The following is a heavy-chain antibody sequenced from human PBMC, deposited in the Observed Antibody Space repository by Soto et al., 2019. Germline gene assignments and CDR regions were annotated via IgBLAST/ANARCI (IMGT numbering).Heavy chain of an antibody. Sequence: PSETLSLTCTVSGGSISSGNYYWSWIRQPPGKGLEWIGIISYSGSNYYNTSLKSRVTISVDTSKNQFSLKLSSVTATDTAVYYCAIGRTPPSKDSWGQGTLVTVSS. J-gene: IGHJ4*02. D-gene: IGHD1-26*01. CDR3: AIGRTPPSKDS. V-gene: IGHV4-39*01. CDR2: ISYSGSN. CDR1: GGSISSGNYY.